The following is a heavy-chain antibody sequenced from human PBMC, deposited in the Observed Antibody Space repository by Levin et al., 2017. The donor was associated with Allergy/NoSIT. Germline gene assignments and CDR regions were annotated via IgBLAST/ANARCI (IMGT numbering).Heavy chain of an antibody. D-gene: IGHD1-26*01. Sequence: AGGSLRLSCEASGFTFSSYSMNWVRQTPGKGLEWIASISGTSRYIFYADSMKGRFTISRDNTKNSLYLTINRVTAEDTAVYYCARVWPVGASDHWGQGTVVTVSS. CDR3: ARVWPVGASDH. J-gene: IGHJ4*02. CDR1: GFTFSSYS. CDR2: ISGTSRYI. V-gene: IGHV3-21*06.